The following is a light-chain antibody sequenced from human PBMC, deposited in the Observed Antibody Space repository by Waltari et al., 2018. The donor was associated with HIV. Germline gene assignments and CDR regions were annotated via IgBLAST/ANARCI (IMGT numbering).Light chain of an antibody. CDR1: HSLLHSNGYNY. Sequence: DIVMSQSPLSLPVTPGEPASISCRSSHSLLHSNGYNYLDWYLQKPGQSPQLLIYLGSNRASGVPDRFSGSGSGTDFTLKINRVEAEDVGVYYCMQALQTPRTFGQGTKVEIK. V-gene: IGKV2-28*01. J-gene: IGKJ1*01. CDR2: LGS. CDR3: MQALQTPRT.